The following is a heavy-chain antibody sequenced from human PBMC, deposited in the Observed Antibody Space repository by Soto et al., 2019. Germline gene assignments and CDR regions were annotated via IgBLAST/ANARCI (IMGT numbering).Heavy chain of an antibody. D-gene: IGHD2-2*01. CDR2: IWYDGSNK. J-gene: IGHJ5*02. CDR3: ARDGIVVVPAAVGWFDP. Sequence: GGSLRLSCAASGFTFSSYGMHWVRQAPGKGLEWVAVIWYDGSNKYYADSVKGRFTISRDNSKNTLYLQMNSLRAEDTAVYYCARDGIVVVPAAVGWFDPWGQGTLVTVSS. CDR1: GFTFSSYG. V-gene: IGHV3-33*01.